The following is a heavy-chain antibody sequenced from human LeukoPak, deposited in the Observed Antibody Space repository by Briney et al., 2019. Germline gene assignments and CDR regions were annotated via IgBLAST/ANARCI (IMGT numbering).Heavy chain of an antibody. V-gene: IGHV3-21*01. CDR3: ARRLDSSGSHFDY. J-gene: IGHJ4*02. CDR1: GFTFSSYS. CDR2: ITSSSNYI. D-gene: IGHD3-22*01. Sequence: GGSLRLSCAASGFTFSSYSMNWVRQAPGKGLEWVSYITSSSNYIYYADSVKGRFTISRDNAKNSLYLQMNRLRAEDTALYYCARRLDSSGSHFDYWGQGALVTVSS.